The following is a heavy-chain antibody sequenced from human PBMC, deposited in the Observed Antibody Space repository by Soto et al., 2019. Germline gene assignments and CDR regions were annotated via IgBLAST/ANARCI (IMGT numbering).Heavy chain of an antibody. V-gene: IGHV3-30-3*01. CDR1: GFTFRRYT. CDR3: ARSGGSYFGTFDS. D-gene: IGHD1-26*01. Sequence: PGGSLRLSCAASGFTFRRYTMHWVRQAPGKGLEWVAVISYDGSNKYYADYVKGRFTISRDNSKNTLYVQMNRLRAEDTAVFYCARSGGSYFGTFDSWGQGTLVTVSS. J-gene: IGHJ4*02. CDR2: ISYDGSNK.